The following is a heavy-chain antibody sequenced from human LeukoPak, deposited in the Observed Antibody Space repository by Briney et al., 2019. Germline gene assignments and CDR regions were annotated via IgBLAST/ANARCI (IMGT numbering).Heavy chain of an antibody. CDR1: GFTFSSYA. D-gene: IGHD2-8*02. CDR2: ISGSGGST. J-gene: IGHJ1*01. V-gene: IGHV3-23*01. Sequence: PGGSLRLSCAASGFTFSSYAMSWVGQAPGKGREGVAAISGSGGSTYYADSVKGRLTISRKNSKKTLYLKMNSRRAEDTAGYYCAKLYAPCTGSKYFLHWGQGTLVTVSS. CDR3: AKLYAPCTGSKYFLH.